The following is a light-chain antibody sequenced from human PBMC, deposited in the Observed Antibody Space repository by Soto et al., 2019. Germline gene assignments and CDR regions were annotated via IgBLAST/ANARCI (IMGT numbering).Light chain of an antibody. CDR3: QQCGSSPQLT. CDR1: QSVSSSY. Sequence: EIVLTQSPATLSLSPGERATLSCRASQSVSSSYLAWYQQKPGQAPRLLIYGASSRATGIPDRFSGSGSGTDFTLTISRLEPEDFAVYYCQQCGSSPQLTFGGGTKVDIK. J-gene: IGKJ4*01. CDR2: GAS. V-gene: IGKV3-20*01.